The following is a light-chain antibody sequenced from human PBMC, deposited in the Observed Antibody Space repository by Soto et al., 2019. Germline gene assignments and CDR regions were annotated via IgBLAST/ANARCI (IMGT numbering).Light chain of an antibody. J-gene: IGLJ1*01. V-gene: IGLV2-14*03. CDR3: TSFAPGRIYV. CDR2: EVS. Sequence: QTALTQPASVAGFPVQSITISFIGTSSHIGPYYYVSWYQQRPGRAPTLIIYEVSHRFSGLSYRFSGSTSGNTASLTIYGLQAEDEGDYYCTSFAPGRIYVFGSGTKVTVL. CDR1: SSHIGPYYY.